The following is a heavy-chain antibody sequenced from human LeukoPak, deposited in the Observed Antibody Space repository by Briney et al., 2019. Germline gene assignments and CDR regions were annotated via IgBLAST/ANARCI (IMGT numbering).Heavy chain of an antibody. CDR2: IISGSRYI. D-gene: IGHD3-22*01. CDR1: GFTFSNYS. J-gene: IGHJ6*03. CDR3: ARDVVVVTTKVYYYMDV. Sequence: GGSLRLSCAASGFTFSNYSMNWVRQAPGKGLEWVSSIISGSRYIYYADSVKGRFTISRDNAKNSLYLQMNSLRAEDTAVYYCARDVVVVTTKVYYYMDVWGKGTTVTISS. V-gene: IGHV3-21*01.